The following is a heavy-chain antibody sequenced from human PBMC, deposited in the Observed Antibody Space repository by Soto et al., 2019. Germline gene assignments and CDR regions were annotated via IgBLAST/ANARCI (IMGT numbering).Heavy chain of an antibody. CDR2: INHSGST. J-gene: IGHJ6*03. Sequence: SETLSLTCAVYGGSFSGYYWSWIRQPPGKGLEWIGEINHSGSTNYNPSLKSRVTISVDTSKNQFSLKLSSVTAADTAVYYCARGQLLSFGGYYYMDVWGKGTTVTVSS. V-gene: IGHV4-34*01. CDR1: GGSFSGYY. D-gene: IGHD2-2*01. CDR3: ARGQLLSFGGYYYMDV.